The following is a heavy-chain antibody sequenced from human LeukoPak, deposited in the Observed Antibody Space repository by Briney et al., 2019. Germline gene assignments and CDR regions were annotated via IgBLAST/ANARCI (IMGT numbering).Heavy chain of an antibody. CDR1: GGSISSGGYY. J-gene: IGHJ4*02. D-gene: IGHD5-24*01. CDR2: IYYSGST. V-gene: IGHV4-31*03. Sequence: SQTLSLTCTVSGGSISSGGYYWSWIRQHPGKGLEWVGYIYYSGSTYYNPSLKSRVTISVDTSKNQFSLKLSSVTAADTAVYYCARVPDGYNLYFDYWGQGTLVTVSS. CDR3: ARVPDGYNLYFDY.